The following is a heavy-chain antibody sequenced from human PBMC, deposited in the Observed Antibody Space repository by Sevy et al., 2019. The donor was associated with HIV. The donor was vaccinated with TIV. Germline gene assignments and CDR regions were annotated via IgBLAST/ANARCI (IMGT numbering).Heavy chain of an antibody. Sequence: GGSLRLSCVASGFTFSWESMNWVRQAPGKGLEWLSYISSGSRIIYYADSVKGRFTISRDNAKNSLYLQKNSLRAEDTAVYYCARDSSVVGYFDYWGQGSLVTVSS. D-gene: IGHD3-3*02. V-gene: IGHV3-48*01. CDR2: ISSGSRII. CDR1: GFTFSWES. CDR3: ARDSSVVGYFDY. J-gene: IGHJ4*02.